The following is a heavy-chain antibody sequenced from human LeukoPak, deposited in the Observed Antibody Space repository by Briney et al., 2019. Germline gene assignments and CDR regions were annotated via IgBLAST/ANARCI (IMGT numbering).Heavy chain of an antibody. V-gene: IGHV7-4-1*02. D-gene: IGHD2-8*01. CDR3: AREGPNGLPPRDY. CDR2: INTNTGSP. J-gene: IGHJ4*02. Sequence: ASVGVSCKASGYTFTNYAMNWVRQAPGQGLEWMGWINTNTGSPTYAQGFTGRFVFSLDTSVSTAYLQINSLKPEDTAVYYCAREGPNGLPPRDYWGQGTLVTVSS. CDR1: GYTFTNYA.